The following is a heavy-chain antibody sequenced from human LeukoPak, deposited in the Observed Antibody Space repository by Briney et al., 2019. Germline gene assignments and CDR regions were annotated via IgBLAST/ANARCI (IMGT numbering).Heavy chain of an antibody. CDR3: AKERDYGHFDY. D-gene: IGHD4-17*01. J-gene: IGHJ4*02. CDR1: GFTFSTYA. V-gene: IGHV3-23*01. CDR2: IGGSGTHT. Sequence: GGSLRLSCAASGFTFSTYAMSWVRQAPGKGLEWVSGIGGSGTHTYYADSVKGRFNISRDNSKNTLYLQMNGLRAEDTAVYYCAKERDYGHFDYWGQGTLVTVSS.